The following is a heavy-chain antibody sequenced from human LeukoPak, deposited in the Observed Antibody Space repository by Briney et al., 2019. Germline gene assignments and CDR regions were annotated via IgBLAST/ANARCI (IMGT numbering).Heavy chain of an antibody. V-gene: IGHV4-34*01. Sequence: SETLSLTCAVYGRSFSGYYWSWIRQPPGKGLEWIGEINHSGSTNYNPSLKSRVTISVDTSKNQFSLKLSSVTAADTAVYYCARGNYDEWFDPWGQGTLVTVSS. CDR1: GRSFSGYY. J-gene: IGHJ5*02. CDR3: ARGNYDEWFDP. CDR2: INHSGST. D-gene: IGHD3-3*01.